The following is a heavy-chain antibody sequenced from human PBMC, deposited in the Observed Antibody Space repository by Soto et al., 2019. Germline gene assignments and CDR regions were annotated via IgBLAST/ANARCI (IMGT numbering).Heavy chain of an antibody. CDR1: GGSISSNNW. CDR3: ARDQSWHDLVWWFDP. CDR2: IYYSGST. Sequence: SETLSLTCAVSGGSISSNNWWSWVRQPPGKGLEWIGEIYYSGSTSYNPSLESRVTISVDKSKNQFSVKLSSVTSEDTAVYYCARDQSWHDLVWWFDPWGQGTLVTVSS. D-gene: IGHD1-1*01. J-gene: IGHJ5*02. V-gene: IGHV4-4*02.